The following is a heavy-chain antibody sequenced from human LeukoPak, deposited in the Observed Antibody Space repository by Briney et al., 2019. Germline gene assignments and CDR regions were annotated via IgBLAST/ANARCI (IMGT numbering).Heavy chain of an antibody. CDR1: GFTFSSYW. D-gene: IGHD3-22*01. CDR3: ARPGLSPYSIKWLSMYYFDY. J-gene: IGHJ4*02. V-gene: IGHV3-7*01. Sequence: PGGSLRLSCAASGFTFSSYWMSWVRQAPGKGLEWVANIKQDGSEKYYVDSVKGRFTISRDNAKNSLYLQMNILRAEDAAVYYCARPGLSPYSIKWLSMYYFDYWGQGTLVTVSS. CDR2: IKQDGSEK.